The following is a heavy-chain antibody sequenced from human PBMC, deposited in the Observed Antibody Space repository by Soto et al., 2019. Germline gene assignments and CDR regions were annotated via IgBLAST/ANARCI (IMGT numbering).Heavy chain of an antibody. CDR2: IIPIFGTA. CDR1: GGTFSSYA. D-gene: IGHD3-22*01. V-gene: IGHV1-69*13. CDR3: AREGDYYDSSGYYLDSFDF. J-gene: IGHJ3*01. Sequence: SVKVSCKASGGTFSSYAISWVRQAPGQGLEWMGGIIPIFGTANYAQKFQGRVTITADESTSTAYMELSSLRSEDTAVYYCAREGDYYDSSGYYLDSFDFWGQGXMVTV.